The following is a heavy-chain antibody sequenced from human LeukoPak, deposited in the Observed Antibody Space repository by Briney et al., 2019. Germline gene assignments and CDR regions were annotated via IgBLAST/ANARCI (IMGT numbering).Heavy chain of an antibody. CDR2: ISSDGSIK. V-gene: IGHV3-30*18. D-gene: IGHD3-3*01. Sequence: GGSLRLSCTASKFTLSHYGMQWDRQAPGKGLEWVAVISSDGSIKIYADSVKGRFTLSRDNSINTVDLQMNSLRAEDTAVYYCVKEYHSRGFGAYFDYWGQGTLVTVSS. J-gene: IGHJ4*02. CDR1: KFTLSHYG. CDR3: VKEYHSRGFGAYFDY.